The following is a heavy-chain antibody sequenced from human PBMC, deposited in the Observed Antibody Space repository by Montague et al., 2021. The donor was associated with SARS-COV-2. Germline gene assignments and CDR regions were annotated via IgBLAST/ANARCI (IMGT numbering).Heavy chain of an antibody. D-gene: IGHD2-2*01. Sequence: SLRLSCAASGFTFSSYTMNWVRQAPGKGLEWVSSISSSFSSIFSADSMKGRFTVFYAESVKGRFTISSDDAKDSLYLQMNGLRAEDTALYFCARDSPLEGYQLRSPIDYWGQGTLVTVSS. V-gene: IGHV3-21*06. CDR3: ARDSPLEGYQLRSPIDY. CDR2: ISSSFSSIFSADSMKGRFTV. CDR1: GFTFSSYT. J-gene: IGHJ4*02.